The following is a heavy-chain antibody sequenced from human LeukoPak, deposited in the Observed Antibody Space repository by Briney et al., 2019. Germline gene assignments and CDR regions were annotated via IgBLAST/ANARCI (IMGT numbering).Heavy chain of an antibody. CDR1: GGSMNGYF. CDR3: ARDASSWSGWFEP. V-gene: IGHV4-59*01. CDR2: IYYSGST. Sequence: SETLSLTCTVSGGSMNGYFLTWIRQPPGKGLEWIGYIYYSGSTNYNPSLKSRVTMSVDTSKNQFSLKLTSMTAADTAVYYCARDASSWSGWFEPWGQGTLVTVSS. D-gene: IGHD6-13*01. J-gene: IGHJ5*02.